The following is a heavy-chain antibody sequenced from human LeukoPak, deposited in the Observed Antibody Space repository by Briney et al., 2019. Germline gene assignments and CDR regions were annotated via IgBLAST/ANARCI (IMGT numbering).Heavy chain of an antibody. CDR3: ARGLIEMTTYYYYYMDV. V-gene: IGHV1-46*01. CDR2: INPSGGST. Sequence: ASVKVSCKASGNTFTSYYMHWVRQAPGQGLEWMGIINPSGGSTSYAQKFQGRVTMTRDMSTSTVYMELSSLRSEDTAVYYCARGLIEMTTYYYYYMDVWGKGTTVTVSS. CDR1: GNTFTSYY. J-gene: IGHJ6*03. D-gene: IGHD3-16*02.